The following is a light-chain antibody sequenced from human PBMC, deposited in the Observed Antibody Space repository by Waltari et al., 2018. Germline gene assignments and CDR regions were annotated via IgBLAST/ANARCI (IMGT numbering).Light chain of an antibody. J-gene: IGLJ2*01. CDR2: EVN. CDR3: SSYTSTSSVVL. CDR1: SSDVGDYKY. Sequence: QSALTQPASVSGSPGQSITISCTGTSSDVGDYKYVSWYQPHPGKAPKVMIYEVNIRPSGVSNRFSGSTSGNTASLTISGLQAEDEADYYCSSYTSTSSVVLFGGGTKLTVL. V-gene: IGLV2-14*01.